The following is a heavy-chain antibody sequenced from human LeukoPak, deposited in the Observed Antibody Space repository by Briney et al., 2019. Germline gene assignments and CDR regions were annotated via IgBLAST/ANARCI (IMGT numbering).Heavy chain of an antibody. J-gene: IGHJ4*02. D-gene: IGHD2-2*01. CDR2: ISPSSSYI. CDR3: ARGRGCSSMSCYPDY. V-gene: IGHV3-21*01. Sequence: GGSLRLSCAASGFSFSGYSINWVRQAPGKGLEWVSFISPSSSYIYYADSVKGRFTISRDNAKNSLYLQMNGLRAEDTAVYYCARGRGCSSMSCYPDYWGQGTLVTVSS. CDR1: GFSFSGYS.